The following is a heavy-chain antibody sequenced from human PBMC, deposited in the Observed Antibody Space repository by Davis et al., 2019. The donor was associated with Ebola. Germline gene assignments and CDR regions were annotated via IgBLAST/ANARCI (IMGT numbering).Heavy chain of an antibody. J-gene: IGHJ4*02. CDR3: ERAGYYFGFDY. V-gene: IGHV3-66*01. D-gene: IGHD2/OR15-2a*01. CDR1: GFTVSSNY. CDR2: IYSDGNT. Sequence: GESLKISCAASGFTVSSNYMIWVRQAPGKGLEWVSVIYSDGNTDYADSVKGRFILSRDNSENTMYLQMNSLRAEDTAVYYCERAGYYFGFDYWGQGTLVTVSS.